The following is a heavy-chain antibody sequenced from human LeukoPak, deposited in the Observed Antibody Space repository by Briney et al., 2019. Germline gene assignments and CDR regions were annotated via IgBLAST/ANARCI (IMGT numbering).Heavy chain of an antibody. Sequence: PSETLSLTCAVSGGSFSGCYWSWIRQPPGKGLEWIGYIYYSGSTNYNPSLKSRVTISVDTSKNQFSLKLSSVTAADTAVYYCARGSNRDYGGNNWFDPWGQGTLVTVSS. CDR1: GGSFSGCY. J-gene: IGHJ5*02. CDR2: IYYSGST. V-gene: IGHV4-59*01. D-gene: IGHD4-23*01. CDR3: ARGSNRDYGGNNWFDP.